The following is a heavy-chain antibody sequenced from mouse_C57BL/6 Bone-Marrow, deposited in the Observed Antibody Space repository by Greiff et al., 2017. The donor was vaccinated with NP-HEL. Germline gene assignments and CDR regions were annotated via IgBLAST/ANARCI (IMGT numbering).Heavy chain of an antibody. CDR1: GFTFSDFY. CDR2: SRNKANDYTT. V-gene: IGHV7-1*01. CDR3: ARDDDVYYAMEY. J-gene: IGHJ4*01. D-gene: IGHD2-3*01. Sequence: EVKLVESGGGLVQPGRSLRLSCATSGFTFSDFYMEWVRQAPGKGLEWIAASRNKANDYTTEYSASVKGRFIVYRDTSQSIIYLQMKALRAEDTAVCDCARDDDVYYAMEYWGQGTSVTVAS.